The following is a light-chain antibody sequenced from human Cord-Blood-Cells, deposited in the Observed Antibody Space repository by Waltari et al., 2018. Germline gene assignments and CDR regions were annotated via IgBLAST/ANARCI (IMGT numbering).Light chain of an antibody. J-gene: IGKJ1*01. CDR3: QQYRT. CDR2: KAS. Sequence: DIQMTQSPSTLSASVGDRVTITCRASQSISSRLAWYQQKPRKAPKLLIYKASSLESGVPSRFSGSGSGTEFTLTNSSLQPDDFATYYSQQYRTFGQGTKVEIK. CDR1: QSISSR. V-gene: IGKV1-5*03.